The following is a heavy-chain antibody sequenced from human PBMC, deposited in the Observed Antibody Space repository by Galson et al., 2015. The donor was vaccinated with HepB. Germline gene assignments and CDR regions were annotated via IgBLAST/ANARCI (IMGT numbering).Heavy chain of an antibody. D-gene: IGHD5-24*01. Sequence: VKVSCKASGYTFTRYGINWVRQAPGQGLEWMGWISGYSGSADYAKRFQGRVTMTTDTSSRTAYMEVRSLRSDDTAMYYCARGGLATVGGPTFDSWGQGTLVTVSS. CDR1: GYTFTRYG. CDR3: ARGGLATVGGPTFDS. CDR2: ISGYSGSA. V-gene: IGHV1-18*01. J-gene: IGHJ4*02.